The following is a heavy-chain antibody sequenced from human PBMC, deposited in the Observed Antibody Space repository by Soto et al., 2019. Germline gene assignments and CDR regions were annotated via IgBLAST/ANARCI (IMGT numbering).Heavy chain of an antibody. CDR1: GGTCSRYG. J-gene: IGHJ6*02. CDR3: AGGKHVTFGGVSVCMDV. D-gene: IGHD3-16*01. V-gene: IGHV1-69*01. CDR2: IVPIFNTA. Sequence: QEQLVQAGAEVKKPGSSVKVSCKASGGTCSRYGFSWVRQAPGQGLEWVGDIVPIFNTANYALNLQGRVTITAGESTSTVYMDLSSLRSDDTAVDYCAGGKHVTFGGVSVCMDVWGQGTTVTVSS.